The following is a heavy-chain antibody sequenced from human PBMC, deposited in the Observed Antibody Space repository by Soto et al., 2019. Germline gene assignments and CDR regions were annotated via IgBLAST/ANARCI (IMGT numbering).Heavy chain of an antibody. Sequence: QITLKESGPPLVKPTQTLTLTCTFSGFSLRTSGVGVGWIRQPPGKALEWLALIYWDDDKRYCPSLKSRLSITKDPPNNHVVLTMTNKDPVATGTYFCAHRLTPNSEWNYGRFDYWRQGILVTVSS. J-gene: IGHJ4*02. CDR2: IYWDDDK. CDR3: AHRLTPNSEWNYGRFDY. V-gene: IGHV2-5*02. D-gene: IGHD1-7*01. CDR1: GFSLRTSGVG.